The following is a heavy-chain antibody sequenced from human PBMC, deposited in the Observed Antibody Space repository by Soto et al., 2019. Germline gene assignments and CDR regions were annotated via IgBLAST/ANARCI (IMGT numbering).Heavy chain of an antibody. CDR2: IRSKANNYAT. V-gene: IGHV3-73*01. CDR1: GFTVSGSA. Sequence: EVQLVEYGGDLVQPGKSLKLSCAVSGFTVSGSAMHWVLQASGKGLDWVGRIRSKANNYATAYAASVKGRFTISRDDSKNTAYLQMNSLKSEDTAVYYCTRGYGDYVRDYWGQGTLVTVSS. CDR3: TRGYGDYVRDY. D-gene: IGHD4-17*01. J-gene: IGHJ4*02.